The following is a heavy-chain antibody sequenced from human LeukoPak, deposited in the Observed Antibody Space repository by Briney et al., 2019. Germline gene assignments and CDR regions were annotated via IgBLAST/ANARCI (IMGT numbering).Heavy chain of an antibody. J-gene: IGHJ4*02. Sequence: SETLSLTCTVSGGSIRSSSYYWGWIRQPPGKGLEWIGSIYYSGSTYYNASLKSRGTISVDTSKNQFSLKLSSVTAADTAVYCASRSSIWSGYQDTLYYFDSWGQGTLVTVSS. D-gene: IGHD3-3*01. V-gene: IGHV4-39*07. CDR3: ASRSSIWSGYQDTLYYFDS. CDR2: IYYSGST. CDR1: GGSIRSSSYY.